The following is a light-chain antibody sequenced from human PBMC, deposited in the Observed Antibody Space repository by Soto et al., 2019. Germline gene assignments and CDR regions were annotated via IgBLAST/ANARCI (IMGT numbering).Light chain of an antibody. CDR2: DAS. Sequence: EIVLTQAPGTLSLSPGDRATLSCRASQTLINTYLAWYQQRPGLAPRLLIYDASTRAPGIPDRFSGSGSGTEFTLTISSLQPEDFATYYCHQYSSYSWTFGQGTKVEIK. J-gene: IGKJ1*01. V-gene: IGKV3-20*01. CDR1: QTLINTY. CDR3: HQYSSYSWT.